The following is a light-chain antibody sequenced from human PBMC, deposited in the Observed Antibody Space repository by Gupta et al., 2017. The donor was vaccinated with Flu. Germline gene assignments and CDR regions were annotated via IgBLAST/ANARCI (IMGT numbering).Light chain of an antibody. V-gene: IGLV2-11*01. Sequence: EVGGYDYVSLYQQHPGKVPKIMIYDVTKRPSGVPDRFSGAKSGNTAFLTVSGLQAEDDADYYCCSYAGSYAGNYYLFGGGTKLTVL. CDR2: DVT. CDR1: EVGGYDY. CDR3: CSYAGSYAGNYYL. J-gene: IGLJ2*01.